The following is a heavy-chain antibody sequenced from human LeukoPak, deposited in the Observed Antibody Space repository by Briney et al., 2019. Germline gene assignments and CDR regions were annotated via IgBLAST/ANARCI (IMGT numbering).Heavy chain of an antibody. CDR3: ARSSYTSGSSYFDY. CDR1: GFTFSDYY. V-gene: IGHV3-11*03. D-gene: IGHD3-10*01. CDR2: ISSTTSYT. J-gene: IGHJ4*02. Sequence: GGSLRLSCAASGFTFSDYYMSWICQAPGKGLEWLSYISSTTSYTDYADSVKGRFTISRDNAKNSPYLQMNSLRAEDTAVYYCARSSYTSGSSYFDYWGQGTQVTVSA.